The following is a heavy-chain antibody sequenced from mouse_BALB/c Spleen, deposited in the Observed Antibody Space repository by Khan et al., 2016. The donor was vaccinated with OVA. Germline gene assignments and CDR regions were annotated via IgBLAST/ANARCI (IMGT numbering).Heavy chain of an antibody. D-gene: IGHD1-2*01. CDR3: TSDKNCYVYLAY. V-gene: IGHV3-6*02. J-gene: IGHJ3*01. CDR1: GYSITSGYY. CDR2: ISYDGSN. Sequence: EVQLQESGPGLVKPSQSLSLTCSVTGYSITSGYYWNWIRQFPGNKLEWMGYISYDGSNNYNPSLKNRISITRDTSENQFFLTLNSVTTEDTATYYCTSDKNCYVYLAYWGQGTLVTVSA.